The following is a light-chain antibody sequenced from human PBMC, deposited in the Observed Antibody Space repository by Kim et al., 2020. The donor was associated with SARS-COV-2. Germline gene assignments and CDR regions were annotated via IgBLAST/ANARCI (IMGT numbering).Light chain of an antibody. Sequence: AIQLTQSPSSLSGSVGDGVTITCRASQGINTDLAWYQQTPGNPPNLLIYDASTLQSGVPSRFSGSGSGTDFTLTISSLQPEDFATYYCQHFDSSPFAFGQGTRMEIK. J-gene: IGKJ5*01. CDR2: DAS. CDR3: QHFDSSPFA. V-gene: IGKV1-13*02. CDR1: QGINTD.